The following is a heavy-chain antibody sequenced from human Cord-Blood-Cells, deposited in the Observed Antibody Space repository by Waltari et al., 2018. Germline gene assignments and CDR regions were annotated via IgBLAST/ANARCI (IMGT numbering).Heavy chain of an antibody. V-gene: IGHV3-33*01. Sequence: QVQLVESWGGVVQPGRSLRLSCAASGFTFSSYGMHWVRQAPGKGLEWVAVIWYDGSNKYYADSVKGRFTISRDNSKNTLYLQMNSLRAEDTAVYYCARDTNSSSCDYWGQGTLVTVSS. CDR3: ARDTNSSSCDY. J-gene: IGHJ4*02. CDR2: IWYDGSNK. D-gene: IGHD6-13*01. CDR1: GFTFSSYG.